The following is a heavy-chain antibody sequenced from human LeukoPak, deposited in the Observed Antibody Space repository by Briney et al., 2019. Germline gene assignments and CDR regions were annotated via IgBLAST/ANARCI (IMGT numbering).Heavy chain of an antibody. CDR1: GGSISSSSYY. CDR3: ARHLSVRPDY. CDR2: IYYSGST. D-gene: IGHD6-6*01. Sequence: PSETLSLTCTVSGGSISSSSYYWGWIRQPPGKGLEWIGSIYYSGSTYYNPSLKSRVTISVDTSKNQFSLKLSPVTAADTAVYYCARHLSVRPDYWGQGTLVTVSS. J-gene: IGHJ4*02. V-gene: IGHV4-39*01.